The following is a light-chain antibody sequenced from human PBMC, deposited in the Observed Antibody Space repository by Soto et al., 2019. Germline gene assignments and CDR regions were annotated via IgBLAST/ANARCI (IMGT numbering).Light chain of an antibody. CDR2: DAS. CDR3: QQRSSRPRP. Sequence: EIVLTQSPATLSLSPVQRATLSCRASQSIARYLAWYQQKPGQAPRLLIYDASNKATGVAARFSGSASETQFTLTISSIETEDSAVCYCQQRSSRPRPFGAGTKVDI. V-gene: IGKV3-11*01. J-gene: IGKJ3*01. CDR1: QSIARY.